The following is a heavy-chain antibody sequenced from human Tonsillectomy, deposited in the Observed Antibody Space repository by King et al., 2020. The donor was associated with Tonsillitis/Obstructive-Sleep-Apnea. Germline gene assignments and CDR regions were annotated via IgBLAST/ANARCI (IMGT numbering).Heavy chain of an antibody. CDR1: GYTFTSYG. V-gene: IGHV1-18*01. CDR3: ARGGDQHFFYMDV. J-gene: IGHJ6*03. Sequence: HVQLVQSGAEVKKPGASVKVSCQASGYTFTSYGLTWVRQAPGQGLEWMGWLSPYSGNTKSAQRLQGGITLTTDKSTSTAYMELRSLKSDDTAVYYCARGGDQHFFYMDVWGKGTPVSVSS. D-gene: IGHD3-3*01. CDR2: LSPYSGNT.